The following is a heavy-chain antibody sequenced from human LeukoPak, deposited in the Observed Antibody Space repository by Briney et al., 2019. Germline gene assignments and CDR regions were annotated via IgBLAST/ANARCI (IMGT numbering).Heavy chain of an antibody. J-gene: IGHJ5*02. CDR2: GHHSGST. V-gene: IGHV4-34*01. D-gene: IGHD6-13*01. CDR3: VGDALYSSTWYPGP. Sequence: SETLSLTCVVYDGSFSGYYWSWIRQPPGKGLEWVGEGHHSGSTNYNPSLKSRVTISVDTSKSQFSLRLSSVTAADTAVYYCVGDALYSSTWYPGPWGQGTLVTVSS. CDR1: DGSFSGYY.